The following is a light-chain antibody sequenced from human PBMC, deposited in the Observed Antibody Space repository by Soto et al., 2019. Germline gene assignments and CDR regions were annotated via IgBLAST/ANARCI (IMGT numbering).Light chain of an antibody. CDR1: QSVSSY. CDR3: QQYNTGPPWT. Sequence: ENMLTQSPATLSLSQGERATLPCRASQSVSSYLAWYQQKPGQAPRPLIYDTSIRATGIPDRFSGSGSGTDFTLTISRREPEDFAVHYCQQYNTGPPWTFGQGTKVAIK. J-gene: IGKJ1*01. V-gene: IGKV3-11*01. CDR2: DTS.